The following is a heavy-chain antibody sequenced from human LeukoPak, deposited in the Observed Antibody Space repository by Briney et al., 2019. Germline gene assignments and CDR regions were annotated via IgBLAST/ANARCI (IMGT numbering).Heavy chain of an antibody. Sequence: PSETLSLTCAVYGGSFSGYYWSWIRQPPGKGLEWIGEINHSGSTNYNPSLKSRVTISVDTSKNQSSLKLSSVTAADTAVYYCARVISYYDFWSGYSIFDHWGQGTLVTVSS. CDR3: ARVISYYDFWSGYSIFDH. D-gene: IGHD3-3*01. CDR2: INHSGST. V-gene: IGHV4-34*01. J-gene: IGHJ4*02. CDR1: GGSFSGYY.